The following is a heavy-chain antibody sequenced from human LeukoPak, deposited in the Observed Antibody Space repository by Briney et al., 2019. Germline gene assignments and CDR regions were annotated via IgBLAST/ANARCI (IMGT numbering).Heavy chain of an antibody. V-gene: IGHV2-70*01. Sequence: SGPALVKPTQTLTLTCTFSGFSLSTSGMCVSWICQPPGKALEWLALIDWDDDKYYSTSLKTRLTISKDTSKNQVVLTMTDMDPVDTATYYCVRAMGDYGPGYFDYWGQGTLVTVSS. D-gene: IGHD4-17*01. CDR1: GFSLSTSGMC. J-gene: IGHJ4*02. CDR2: IDWDDDK. CDR3: VRAMGDYGPGYFDY.